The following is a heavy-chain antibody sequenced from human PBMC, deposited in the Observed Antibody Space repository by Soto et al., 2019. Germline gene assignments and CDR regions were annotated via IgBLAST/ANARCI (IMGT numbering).Heavy chain of an antibody. D-gene: IGHD6-13*01. J-gene: IGHJ4*02. V-gene: IGHV4-30-4*01. Sequence: KPSETLSLTCTVSGGSISSGDYYWSWIRQPPGKGLEWIGYIYYSGSTYYNPSLKSRVTISVDTSKNQFSLKLSSVTAADTAVYYCAFSPAAAASMFVYWGQGTLVTVSS. CDR2: IYYSGST. CDR3: AFSPAAAASMFVY. CDR1: GGSISSGDYY.